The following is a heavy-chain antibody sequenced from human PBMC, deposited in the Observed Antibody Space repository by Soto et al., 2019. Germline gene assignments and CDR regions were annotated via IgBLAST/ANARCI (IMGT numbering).Heavy chain of an antibody. CDR1: GGSFDNYY. Sequence: QVQLQESGPGLVKPSETLSLACSVSGGSFDNYYWSWIRQPPGGGLEWIGYIFYRGSSNYNPSLKSRVTISIDTSKHQVALKLSSVTAADSAVYYCATGLFAPANYFYYGVDVWGHGTAVTVSS. D-gene: IGHD7-27*01. J-gene: IGHJ6*02. V-gene: IGHV4-59*01. CDR3: ATGLFAPANYFYYGVDV. CDR2: IFYRGSS.